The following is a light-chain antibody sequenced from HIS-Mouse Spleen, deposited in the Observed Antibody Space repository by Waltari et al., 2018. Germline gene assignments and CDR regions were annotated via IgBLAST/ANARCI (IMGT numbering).Light chain of an antibody. CDR2: EVS. CDR1: GSDVRGYNY. J-gene: IGLJ2*01. V-gene: IGLV2-8*01. Sequence: QSALTQPTSASGSPGQSVTISRTRTGSDVRGYNYASWYQQHPGKAPKLMIYEVSKRPSGVPDRFSGSKSGNTASLTVSGLQAEDEADYYCSSYAGSNNLVFGGGTKPTVL. CDR3: SSYAGSNNLV.